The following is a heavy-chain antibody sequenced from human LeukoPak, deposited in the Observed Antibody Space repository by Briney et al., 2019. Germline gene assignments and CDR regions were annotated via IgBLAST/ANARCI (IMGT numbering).Heavy chain of an antibody. CDR2: INPNSGGT. D-gene: IGHD6-19*01. V-gene: IGHV1-2*03. J-gene: IGHJ5*02. CDR3: ARDLNSSGWYVLGWFDP. CDR1: GYTFTGYY. Sequence: LGASVKVSCKASGYTFTGYYMHWVRQAPGQGLEWMGWINPNSGGTNYAQKFQGRVTMTRDTSISTAYMELSRLRSDDTAVYYCARDLNSSGWYVLGWFDPWGQGTLVTVSS.